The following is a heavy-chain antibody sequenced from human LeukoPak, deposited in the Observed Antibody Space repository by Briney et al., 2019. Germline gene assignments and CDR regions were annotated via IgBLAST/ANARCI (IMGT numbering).Heavy chain of an antibody. CDR1: GYTFTGYY. Sequence: GSVKVSCKASGYTFTGYYMHWVRQAPGQGLEWMGWINPNSGGTNYAQKFQGRVTMTRDTSISTAYMELSRLRSDDTAVYYCASSLWRYYYYMDVWGKGTTVTISS. CDR3: ASSLWRYYYYMDV. J-gene: IGHJ6*03. CDR2: INPNSGGT. V-gene: IGHV1-2*02.